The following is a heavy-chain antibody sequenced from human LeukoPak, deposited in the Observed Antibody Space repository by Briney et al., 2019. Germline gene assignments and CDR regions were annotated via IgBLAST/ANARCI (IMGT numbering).Heavy chain of an antibody. CDR3: VKLNLPVRDEKGAFDI. V-gene: IGHV3-64D*06. J-gene: IGHJ3*02. D-gene: IGHD3-10*01. CDR1: GFTFYNAW. Sequence: PGGSLRLSCVVSGFTFYNAWMSWVRQAPGKGLEYVSAVTSNGGSTYYADSVKGRFTISRDNSKNTLYLQMSSLRVEDTAVYYCVKLNLPVRDEKGAFDIWGQGTMVTVSS. CDR2: VTSNGGST.